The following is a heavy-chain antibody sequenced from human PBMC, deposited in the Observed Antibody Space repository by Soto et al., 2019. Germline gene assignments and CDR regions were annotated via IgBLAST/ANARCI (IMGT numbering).Heavy chain of an antibody. D-gene: IGHD2-8*02. Sequence: GGALRLSCAASGFTFGGYTMTWVRQAPGEGLEWVSSISGTDGTTYYADSVKGRFTISRDNSKNTVSLQMNSLRVDDTAVYYCVKDWTGDRCQCMAVWGQGTTVTVSS. V-gene: IGHV3-23*01. CDR3: VKDWTGDRCQCMAV. CDR2: ISGTDGTT. CDR1: GFTFGGYT. J-gene: IGHJ6*02.